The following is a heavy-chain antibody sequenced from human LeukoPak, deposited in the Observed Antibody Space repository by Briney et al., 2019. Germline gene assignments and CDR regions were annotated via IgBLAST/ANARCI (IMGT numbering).Heavy chain of an antibody. Sequence: GGSLRLSCAASGFTFSSYSMNWVRQAPGKGLEWVSYISSSSSTIYYADSVKGRFTISRNNSNNTLYLHMNSLKVEDTAVYYCAKDGGSSWTGGNWFDPWGQGTLVTVSS. V-gene: IGHV3-48*01. J-gene: IGHJ5*02. D-gene: IGHD6-13*01. CDR2: ISSSSSTI. CDR1: GFTFSSYS. CDR3: AKDGGSSWTGGNWFDP.